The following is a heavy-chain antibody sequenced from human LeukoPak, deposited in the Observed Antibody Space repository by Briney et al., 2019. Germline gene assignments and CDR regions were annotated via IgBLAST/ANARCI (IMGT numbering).Heavy chain of an antibody. D-gene: IGHD5-24*01. V-gene: IGHV3-7*01. CDR2: INQDGSEK. J-gene: IGHJ4*02. Sequence: GGSLRLSCAASGFTFSSYGMNWVRQAPGKGLEWVASINQDGSEKYYLDSVKGRFTISRDNAKNSLYLQMNSLRDEDTAVYSCARDGVRDGLYFDRWGQGTLVTVSS. CDR3: ARDGVRDGLYFDR. CDR1: GFTFSSYG.